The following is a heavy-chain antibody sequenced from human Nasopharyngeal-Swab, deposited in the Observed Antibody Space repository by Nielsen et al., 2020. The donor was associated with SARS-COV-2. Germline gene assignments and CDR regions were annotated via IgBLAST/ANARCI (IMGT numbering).Heavy chain of an antibody. V-gene: IGHV3-33*01. Sequence: QAPGKGLEWVAVIWYDGSNKYYADSVKGRFTISRDNSKNTLYLQMNSLRAEDTAVYYCARDPNYYDSSGYLDYWGQGTLVTVSS. D-gene: IGHD3-22*01. J-gene: IGHJ4*02. CDR3: ARDPNYYDSSGYLDY. CDR2: IWYDGSNK.